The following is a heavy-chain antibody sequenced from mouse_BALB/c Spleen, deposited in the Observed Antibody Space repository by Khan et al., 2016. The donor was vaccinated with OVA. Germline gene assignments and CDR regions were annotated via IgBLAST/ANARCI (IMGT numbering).Heavy chain of an antibody. V-gene: IGHV1-20*02. CDR3: TRIYGSDFDY. CDR2: INPHVGET. CDR1: GYSFTGYF. Sequence: EVQLQQSGPELVKPGASVKISCKASGYSFTGYFMTWVMQSHGKSLEWIGRINPHVGETFYNQKFKDKATLTVDESSSTAHMELRSLASEDSAVYYCTRIYGSDFDYWGQGTPLTVSS. J-gene: IGHJ2*01. D-gene: IGHD1-1*01.